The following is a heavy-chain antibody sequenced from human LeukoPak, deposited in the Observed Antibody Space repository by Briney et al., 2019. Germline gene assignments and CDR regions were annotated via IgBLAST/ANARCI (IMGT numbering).Heavy chain of an antibody. V-gene: IGHV3-15*01. CDR1: GSTFSNAW. J-gene: IGHJ4*02. CDR2: IKSKTDGGTT. D-gene: IGHD6-13*01. Sequence: GGSLRLSCAASGSTFSNAWMSWVRQAPGKGLEWVGRIKSKTDGGTTDYAAPVKGRFTISRDDSKNTLYLQMNSLKTEDTAVYYCTTGPGIAAANPDYWGQGTLVTVSS. CDR3: TTGPGIAAANPDY.